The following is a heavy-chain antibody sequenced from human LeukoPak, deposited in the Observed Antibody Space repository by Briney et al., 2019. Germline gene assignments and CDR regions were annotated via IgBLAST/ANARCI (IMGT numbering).Heavy chain of an antibody. V-gene: IGHV3-30-3*01. Sequence: PGGSLRLSCAASGFTFSTYAMHWVRQGPGKGLEYVAVISYDGSNKYYADSVKGRFTISRDNSKNTLYLQMSSLSAEDTALYYCARTTTPHYYGSGSYALGYWGQGTLVTVPS. CDR1: GFTFSTYA. CDR3: ARTTTPHYYGSGSYALGY. D-gene: IGHD3-10*01. CDR2: ISYDGSNK. J-gene: IGHJ4*02.